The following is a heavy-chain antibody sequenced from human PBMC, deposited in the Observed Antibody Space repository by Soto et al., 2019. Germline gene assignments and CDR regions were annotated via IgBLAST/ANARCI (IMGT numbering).Heavy chain of an antibody. J-gene: IGHJ5*02. CDR3: ARDRGPSSGYYPYWFDP. D-gene: IGHD3-22*01. CDR1: GGTFSSYA. V-gene: IGHV1-69*13. CDR2: IIPIFGTA. Sequence: GASVKVSWKGSGGTFSSYAISWVGQAPGQGVEGMGEIIPIFGTANYAQKFQGRVTITADESTSTAYMELSSLRSEDTAVYYCARDRGPSSGYYPYWFDPWGQGTLVTVSS.